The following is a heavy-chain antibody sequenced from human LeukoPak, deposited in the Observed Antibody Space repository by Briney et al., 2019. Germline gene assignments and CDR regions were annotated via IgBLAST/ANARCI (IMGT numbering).Heavy chain of an antibody. J-gene: IGHJ4*02. Sequence: GESLNISCKVSGYSFTTYWIGWVRQMPGRGLEWMGIIYPGGSDTRYSPSFQGQVTISADKSINTAYLQWSSLKASDTAMYYCAKHFDSSGYRQFYFDYWGQGTLVTVSS. D-gene: IGHD3-22*01. V-gene: IGHV5-51*01. CDR3: AKHFDSSGYRQFYFDY. CDR1: GYSFTTYW. CDR2: IYPGGSDT.